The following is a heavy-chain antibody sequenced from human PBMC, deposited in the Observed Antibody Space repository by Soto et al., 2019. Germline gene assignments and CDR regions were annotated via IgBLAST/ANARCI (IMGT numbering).Heavy chain of an antibody. Sequence: SVKVSCKASGGTFSSYAISWVRQAPGQGLEWMGGIIPIFGTANYAQKFQGRVTITADESTSTAYMELSSLRSEDTAVYYCARSGFETMVVTLGYYGMDVWGQGTTVTVSS. CDR1: GGTFSSYA. CDR2: IIPIFGTA. CDR3: ARSGFETMVVTLGYYGMDV. D-gene: IGHD2-21*02. J-gene: IGHJ6*02. V-gene: IGHV1-69*13.